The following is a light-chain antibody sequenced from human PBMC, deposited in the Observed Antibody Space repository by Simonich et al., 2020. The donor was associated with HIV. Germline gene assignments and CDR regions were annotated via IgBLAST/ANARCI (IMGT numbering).Light chain of an antibody. Sequence: AIQLTQSPSSLSASVGERVTITCRASQGISSALAWYQQKPGKAPKVLIYDASSLERGVPSRFSGSGSGTDFTLTISSLQAEDVAVYYCQQYYTTPWTFGQGTKVEFK. CDR2: DAS. J-gene: IGKJ1*01. V-gene: IGKV1-13*02. CDR1: QGISSA. CDR3: QQYYTTPWT.